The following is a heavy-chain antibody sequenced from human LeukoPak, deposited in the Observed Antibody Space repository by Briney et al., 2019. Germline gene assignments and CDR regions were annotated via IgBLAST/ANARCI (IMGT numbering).Heavy chain of an antibody. V-gene: IGHV3-23*01. CDR2: ISGSGGST. CDR1: GFTFSSYA. CDR3: AGRGRSSSLDNY. Sequence: GGSLRLSCAASGFTFSSYAMSWVRQAPGKGLEWVSAISGSGGSTYYADSVKGRFTISRDNSKNTLYLQMNNLRAEDTAVYYCAGRGRSSSLDNYWGQGTLVTVSS. J-gene: IGHJ4*02. D-gene: IGHD6-13*01.